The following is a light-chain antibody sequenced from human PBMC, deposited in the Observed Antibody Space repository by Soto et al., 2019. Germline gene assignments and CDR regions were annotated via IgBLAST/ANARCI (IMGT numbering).Light chain of an antibody. CDR3: QQYDKWPYT. Sequence: ENVLTQSPATLPVSPGERATLSCRTSQIIGTNLAWYQQKPGQAPRLLIYGAFIRAPGFPVRFRGTGSGSEFTLTISSLQTEDGALYFCQQYDKWPYTFGQGTNLEIK. J-gene: IGKJ2*01. V-gene: IGKV3-15*01. CDR1: QIIGTN. CDR2: GAF.